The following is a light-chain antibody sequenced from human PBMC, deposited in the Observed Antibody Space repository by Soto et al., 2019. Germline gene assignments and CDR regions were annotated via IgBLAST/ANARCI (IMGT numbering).Light chain of an antibody. V-gene: IGLV1-40*01. Sequence: QPVLTQPPSISGAPGQRVTISCTGSSSIIGTGYDVHWYQQHAGKAPKLLIYGNNNRPSGVPDRISGSKSGTSASLAITGLQAEDEADYYCQSFDSRLSGYVFGNGTKLTVL. CDR2: GNN. J-gene: IGLJ1*01. CDR3: QSFDSRLSGYV. CDR1: SSIIGTGYD.